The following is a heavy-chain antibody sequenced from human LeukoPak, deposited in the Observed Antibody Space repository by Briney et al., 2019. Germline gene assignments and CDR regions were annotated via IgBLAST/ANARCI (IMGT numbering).Heavy chain of an antibody. Sequence: PSETLSLTFTVSGGSISSYYWSWIRQPPGKGLEWIGNMYHSGSTYYNPSLESRVTISLDTSKNQFSLKLSSVTAADTAVYYCAAAFDYWGQGTLVTVSS. J-gene: IGHJ4*02. CDR2: MYHSGST. V-gene: IGHV4-59*04. CDR1: GGSISSYY. D-gene: IGHD6-25*01. CDR3: AAAFDY.